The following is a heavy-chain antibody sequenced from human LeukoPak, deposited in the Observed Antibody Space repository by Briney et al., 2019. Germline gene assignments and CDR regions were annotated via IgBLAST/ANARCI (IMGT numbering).Heavy chain of an antibody. CDR1: GGSISSGGYY. V-gene: IGHV4-31*03. CDR3: ASERRWSSSWQGPS. Sequence: KASQTLSLTCTVSGGSISSGGYYWSWIRQHPGKGLEWIGYIYYSGGTYYNPSLKSRVTISVDTSKNQFSLKLSSVTAADTAVYYCASERRWSSSWQGPSWGQGTLVTVSS. J-gene: IGHJ5*02. D-gene: IGHD6-13*01. CDR2: IYYSGGT.